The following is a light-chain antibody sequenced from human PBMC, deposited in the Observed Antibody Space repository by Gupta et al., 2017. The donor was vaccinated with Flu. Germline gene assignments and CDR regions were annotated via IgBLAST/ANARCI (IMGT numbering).Light chain of an antibody. V-gene: IGLV2-14*01. CDR1: SSDVGGYNY. J-gene: IGLJ2*01. CDR3: SSYTSSSAPVV. Sequence: QSALTLPASVSRPPGQSIHSSCTLPSSDVGGYNYVFWYQQHPGKAPKLMIYEVSNRPSGVSNRFSGSKSGNTASLTISGLQDEDEADYYCSSYTSSSAPVVFGGGTKLTVL. CDR2: EVS.